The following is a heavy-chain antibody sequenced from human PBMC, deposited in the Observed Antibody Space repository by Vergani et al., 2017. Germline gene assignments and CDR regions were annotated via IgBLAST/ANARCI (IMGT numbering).Heavy chain of an antibody. D-gene: IGHD3-22*01. V-gene: IGHV3-21*05. CDR2: ISSSSSYI. CDR3: AKDIGESSGYFDY. J-gene: IGHJ4*02. CDR1: GFTFSSYS. Sequence: EVQLVESGGGLVQPGGSLRLSCATSGFTFSSYSMNWVRQAPGQGLEWVSYISSSSSYIYDADSVKGRFTISRDNAKNSLYLQMNSLRTEDTALYYCAKDIGESSGYFDYWGQGTLVTVSS.